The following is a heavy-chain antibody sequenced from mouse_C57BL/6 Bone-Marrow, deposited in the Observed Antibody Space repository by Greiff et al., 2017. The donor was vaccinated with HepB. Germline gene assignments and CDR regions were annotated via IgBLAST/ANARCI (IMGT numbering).Heavy chain of an antibody. CDR1: GYTFTDHT. V-gene: IGHV1-78*01. D-gene: IGHD1-1*01. Sequence: QVHVKQSDAELVKPGASVKISCKVSGYTFTDHTIHWMKQRPEQGLEWIGYIYPRDGSTKYNEKFKGKATLTADKSSSTAYMQLNSLTSEDSAVYFCARSGYYGSSYEYFDVWGTGTTVTVSS. CDR2: IYPRDGST. CDR3: ARSGYYGSSYEYFDV. J-gene: IGHJ1*03.